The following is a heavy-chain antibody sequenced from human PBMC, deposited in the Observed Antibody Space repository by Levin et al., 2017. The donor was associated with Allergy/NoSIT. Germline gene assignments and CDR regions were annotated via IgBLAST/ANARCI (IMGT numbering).Heavy chain of an antibody. D-gene: IGHD2-2*02. CDR1: GFTFSSYS. V-gene: IGHV3-21*01. CDR2: ISSSSSYI. Sequence: SCAASGFTFSSYSMNWVRQAPGKGLEWVSSISSSSSYIYYADSVKGRFTISRDNAKNSLYLQMNSLRAEDTAVYYCARNRYLGYCSSTSCYTGNYYYYGMDVWGQGTTVTVSS. CDR3: ARNRYLGYCSSTSCYTGNYYYYGMDV. J-gene: IGHJ6*02.